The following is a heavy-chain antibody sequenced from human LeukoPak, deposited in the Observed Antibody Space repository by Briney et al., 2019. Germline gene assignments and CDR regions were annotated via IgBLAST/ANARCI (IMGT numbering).Heavy chain of an antibody. Sequence: GGSLRLSCAASGFTLRNYWMHWVRQVPGKRLVWVSRISGDGSVTNYADSVKGRFTISRDNSKNTLYLQMNSLRAEDTAVYYCAKDADLGYDFWSGYFSFDYWGQGTLVTVSS. CDR1: GFTLRNYW. D-gene: IGHD3-3*01. CDR3: AKDADLGYDFWSGYFSFDY. CDR2: ISGDGSVT. J-gene: IGHJ4*02. V-gene: IGHV3-74*01.